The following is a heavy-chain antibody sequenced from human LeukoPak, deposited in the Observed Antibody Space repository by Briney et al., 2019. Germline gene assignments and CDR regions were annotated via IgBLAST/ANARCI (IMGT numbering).Heavy chain of an antibody. CDR2: INPNGGDT. V-gene: IGHV1-2*02. CDR3: ARRSVPGPFDY. CDR1: GFTFTAYQ. J-gene: IGHJ4*02. D-gene: IGHD6-19*01. Sequence: ASVKVSCKASGFTFTAYQMHWVRQAPGQGLEWIGWINPNGGDTKYPQKFQGRVIMTRDMSINTAYMELSSLRSDDTAVYYCARRSVPGPFDYWGQGTLVTVSS.